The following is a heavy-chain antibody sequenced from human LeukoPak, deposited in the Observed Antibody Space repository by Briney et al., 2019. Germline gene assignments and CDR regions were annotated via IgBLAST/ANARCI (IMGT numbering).Heavy chain of an antibody. J-gene: IGHJ4*02. CDR2: ISGSGGNT. Sequence: GGSLRLSCAASGFTFSSYAMSWVRQAPGKGLEWVSTISGSGGNTYYADSVKGRFTISRDNSKNTLYLQMNSLRAEGTAVFYCAKDGTWCSSTSCYAGDWAQGTLVAVSS. CDR1: GFTFSSYA. D-gene: IGHD2-2*01. V-gene: IGHV3-23*01. CDR3: AKDGTWCSSTSCYAGD.